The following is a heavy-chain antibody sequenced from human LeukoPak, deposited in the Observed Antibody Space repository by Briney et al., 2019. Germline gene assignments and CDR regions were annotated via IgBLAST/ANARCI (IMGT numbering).Heavy chain of an antibody. Sequence: GGSLRLSCAASGFTFSSYAMSWVRQAPGKGLEWVSAISGSGGSTYYADSVKGRFTISRDNSKNTLYLQMNSLRAEDTAVYYCARVGGGSSWFFTKGPAYYFDYWGQGTLVTVSS. J-gene: IGHJ4*02. CDR2: ISGSGGST. CDR3: ARVGGGSSWFFTKGPAYYFDY. D-gene: IGHD6-13*01. CDR1: GFTFSSYA. V-gene: IGHV3-23*01.